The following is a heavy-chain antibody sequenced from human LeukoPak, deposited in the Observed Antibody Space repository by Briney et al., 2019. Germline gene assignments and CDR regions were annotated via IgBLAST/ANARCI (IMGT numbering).Heavy chain of an antibody. V-gene: IGHV4-4*07. Sequence: SETLSLTCTVSGGSISSYYWSWIRQPAGKGLEWIGRIYTSGSTNYNPSLKSRVTMSVDTSKNQFSLKLSSVTAADTAVYYCASTYYYGSGSYPTYYFDYWGQGTLVTVSS. D-gene: IGHD3-10*01. CDR2: IYTSGST. J-gene: IGHJ4*02. CDR1: GGSISSYY. CDR3: ASTYYYGSGSYPTYYFDY.